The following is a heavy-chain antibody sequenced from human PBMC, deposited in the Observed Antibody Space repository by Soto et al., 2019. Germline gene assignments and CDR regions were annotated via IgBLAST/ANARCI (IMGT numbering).Heavy chain of an antibody. CDR3: ASSGSPDYYYYYYMDV. D-gene: IGHD3-10*01. J-gene: IGHJ6*03. CDR1: GGSISSYY. Sequence: QVQLQESGPGLVKPSETLSLTCTVSGGSISSYYWSWIRQPPGKGLEWIGYIYYSGSTNYNPSLKSRVTISVDTSKNQFSLKLSSVTAADTAVYYCASSGSPDYYYYYYMDVWGKGTTVTVSS. V-gene: IGHV4-59*08. CDR2: IYYSGST.